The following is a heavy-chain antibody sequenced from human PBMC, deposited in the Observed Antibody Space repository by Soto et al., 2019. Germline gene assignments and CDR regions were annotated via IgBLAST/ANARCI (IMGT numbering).Heavy chain of an antibody. J-gene: IGHJ4*02. V-gene: IGHV3-21*04. CDR3: ARGTYGGSSYFDY. CDR1: GFTFSSYS. CDR2: ISSSSSYI. Sequence: PGGSLRLSCAASGFTFSSYSMNWVRQAPGKGLEWVSSISSSSSYIYYADSVKGRFTISRDNAKNSLYLQMNSLRAEDTAVYYCARGTYGGSSYFDYWGQGTLVTVSS. D-gene: IGHD2-15*01.